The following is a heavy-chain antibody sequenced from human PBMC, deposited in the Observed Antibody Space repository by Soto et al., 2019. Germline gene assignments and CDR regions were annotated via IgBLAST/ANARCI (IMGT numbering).Heavy chain of an antibody. D-gene: IGHD6-19*01. Sequence: PGGSLRLSCIGSGFTFTTYSMNWVRQAPGKGLEWVSYISSGSKSIYYADSVKGRFTVSRDDAKNSMYLQMNSLRAEDTALYYCGGGVPGWDFDNCGPGTLVTVSS. CDR3: GGGVPGWDFDN. J-gene: IGHJ4*02. V-gene: IGHV3-48*01. CDR1: GFTFTTYS. CDR2: ISSGSKSI.